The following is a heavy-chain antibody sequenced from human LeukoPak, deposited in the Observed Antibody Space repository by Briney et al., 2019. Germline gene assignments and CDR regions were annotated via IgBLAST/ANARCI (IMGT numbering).Heavy chain of an antibody. J-gene: IGHJ6*03. CDR2: MNPNSGNT. V-gene: IGHV1-8*03. CDR3: ARGGYDFWSGYSRVGALYYMDV. Sequence: ASVTVSCKPSGYTFPSYDINRVRQATGQGLEWMGWMNPNSGNTGYAQKFQGRVTITRNTSISTAYMELSSLRSEDTAVYYCARGGYDFWSGYSRVGALYYMDVWGKGTTVTVSS. D-gene: IGHD3-3*01. CDR1: GYTFPSYD.